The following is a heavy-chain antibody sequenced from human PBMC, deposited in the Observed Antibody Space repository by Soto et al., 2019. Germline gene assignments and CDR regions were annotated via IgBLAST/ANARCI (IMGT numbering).Heavy chain of an antibody. Sequence: SDALSLTCADSGGSSDSGALSLSWIRQPPGKGLEWIGYVTHSGTAYSIPSLNGRLTLSVDSSQTQFSLKLTSVTAADSAFYYCARIHWAQSSLDYWGRGILVPVSS. J-gene: IGHJ4*02. D-gene: IGHD6-19*01. CDR3: ARIHWAQSSLDY. V-gene: IGHV4-30-2*01. CDR2: VTHSGTA. CDR1: GGSSDSGALS.